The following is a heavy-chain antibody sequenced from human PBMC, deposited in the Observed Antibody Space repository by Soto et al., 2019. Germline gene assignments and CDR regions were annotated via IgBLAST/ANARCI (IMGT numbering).Heavy chain of an antibody. CDR1: GFTFSTYV. CDR2: ITSSGLTI. V-gene: IGHV3-23*01. D-gene: IGHD3-3*01. Sequence: GGSLRLSCAASGFTFSTYVMSWLRQAPGAGLEWVSSITSSGLTIYYADSVKGRFTISRDNSKNTLYLQLNSLRADDTAVYYCAKMGGFEVGVAKVDYWGQGTLVTVSS. J-gene: IGHJ4*02. CDR3: AKMGGFEVGVAKVDY.